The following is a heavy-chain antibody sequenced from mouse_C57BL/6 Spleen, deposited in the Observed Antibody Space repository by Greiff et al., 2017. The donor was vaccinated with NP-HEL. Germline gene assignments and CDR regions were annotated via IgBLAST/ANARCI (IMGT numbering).Heavy chain of an antibody. J-gene: IGHJ3*01. CDR3: VSQGGSFAY. CDR2: IRSKSNNYAT. V-gene: IGHV10-1*01. CDR1: GFSFNTYA. D-gene: IGHD1-1*02. Sequence: GGGLVQPKGSLKLSCAASGFSFNTYAMNWVRQAPGKGLEWVARIRSKSNNYATYYADSVKDRFTISRDDSESMLYLQMNNLKTEDTAMYYCVSQGGSFAYWGQGTLVTVSA.